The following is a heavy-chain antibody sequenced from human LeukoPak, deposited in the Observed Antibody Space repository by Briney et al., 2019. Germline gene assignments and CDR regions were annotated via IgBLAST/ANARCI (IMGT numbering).Heavy chain of an antibody. CDR1: GGSINSNGYY. V-gene: IGHV4-31*03. CDR3: ARGSALSSSSDSHDY. D-gene: IGHD6-6*01. Sequence: PSETLSLTCTVSGGSINSNGYYWTWVRQHPGKGLEWIGYIYNSGGTYYNPSLKSRITTSVDASKNQFSLKLSSVTAADTAVYYCARGSALSSSSDSHDYWGQGTLVIVS. CDR2: IYNSGGT. J-gene: IGHJ4*02.